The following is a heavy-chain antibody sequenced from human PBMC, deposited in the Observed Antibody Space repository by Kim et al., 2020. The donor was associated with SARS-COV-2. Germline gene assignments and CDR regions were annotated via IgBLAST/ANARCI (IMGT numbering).Heavy chain of an antibody. Sequence: SRTSYADSVRGRFINSRDNAKNTLLLQMNSLTAEDTAVYYCTSDTFGADDSWGQGTLVTVSS. CDR2: SRT. CDR3: TSDTFGADDS. J-gene: IGHJ4*02. V-gene: IGHV3-74*01. D-gene: IGHD3-10*01.